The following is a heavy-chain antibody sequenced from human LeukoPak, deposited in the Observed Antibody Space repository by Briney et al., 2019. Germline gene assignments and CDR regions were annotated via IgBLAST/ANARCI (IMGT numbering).Heavy chain of an antibody. D-gene: IGHD3-3*02. V-gene: IGHV3-30*04. Sequence: PGGSLRLSCAASGFIFSSYAMHWVRQAPGKGLEWVAVISYDGSNKFYTDSVKGRFTISRDNSKNTLYLQMNSLRAEDTAVFYCARGRKRHFWSGSQNSWFDPWGQGALVTVSS. J-gene: IGHJ5*02. CDR1: GFIFSSYA. CDR2: ISYDGSNK. CDR3: ARGRKRHFWSGSQNSWFDP.